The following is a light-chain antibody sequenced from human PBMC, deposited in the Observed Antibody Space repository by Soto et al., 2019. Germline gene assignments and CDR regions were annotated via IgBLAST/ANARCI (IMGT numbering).Light chain of an antibody. J-gene: IGLJ3*02. CDR1: SSDVGRYNY. CDR2: EVS. Sequence: QSSLTQPPSASGSLGQSVTIPCTGTSSDVGRYNYVSWYQQYPGKVPKLVIYEVSKRPSGVPDRFSGSKSGNTASLTVSGLQAEDEADYYCNSYAGGTWVFGGGTKLTVL. CDR3: NSYAGGTWV. V-gene: IGLV2-8*01.